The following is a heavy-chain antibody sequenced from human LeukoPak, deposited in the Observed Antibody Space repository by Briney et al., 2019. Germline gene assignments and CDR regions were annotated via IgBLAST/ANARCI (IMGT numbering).Heavy chain of an antibody. J-gene: IGHJ5*01. CDR3: VRIQSLASSFSSFDS. D-gene: IGHD6-13*01. CDR1: GFTFSSYG. CDR2: IRYDESNK. V-gene: IGHV3-30*02. Sequence: GGSLRLSCAASGFTFSSYGMHWVRQAPGKGLEWVAFIRYDESNKFYADSVKGRFTVSRDNSKNTLYLQMNSLRADDTAVYYCVRIQSLASSFSSFDSWGQGTLVTVSS.